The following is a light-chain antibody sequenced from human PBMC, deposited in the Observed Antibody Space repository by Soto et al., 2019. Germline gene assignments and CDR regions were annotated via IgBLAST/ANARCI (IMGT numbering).Light chain of an antibody. J-gene: IGKJ2*01. V-gene: IGKV3-15*01. CDR3: HQYNSWPPGT. Sequence: EIVLTQSPAILSVSPGVRATLSCRASQSISRSLAWYQQKPGQAPRLLISDASTRATGIPARFSGSGSGTEFTLTISSLQSEDFALYYCHQYNSWPPGTFGQGTKVDIK. CDR1: QSISRS. CDR2: DAS.